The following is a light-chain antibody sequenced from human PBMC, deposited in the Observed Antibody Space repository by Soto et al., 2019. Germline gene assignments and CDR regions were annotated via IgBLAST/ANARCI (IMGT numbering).Light chain of an antibody. J-gene: IGKJ2*03. CDR2: TTS. V-gene: IGKV1-39*01. Sequence: DIQMTQSPSSLSASVGDRVTITCRASQNIIIYVNWYQQKPGKAPNLLIYTTSNLQSGVPSRFSGGGSGTEFTLTISSLQPEDFATYYCQRSYTTSYSFGQGTKLEI. CDR3: QRSYTTSYS. CDR1: QNIIIY.